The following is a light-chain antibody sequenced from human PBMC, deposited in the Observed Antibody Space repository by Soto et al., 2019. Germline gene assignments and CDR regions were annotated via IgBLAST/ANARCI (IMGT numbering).Light chain of an antibody. CDR1: QRVSSSY. CDR2: GAS. Sequence: EIVLTQSPGTLSLSPGERATLSFRASQRVSSSYLAWSQQKPGQAPRLLIYGASSRATGIPDRFSGSGSGTDFTLTISRLEPEDFAVYYCQQYGSSPRFTFGPGTKVDIK. J-gene: IGKJ3*01. V-gene: IGKV3-20*01. CDR3: QQYGSSPRFT.